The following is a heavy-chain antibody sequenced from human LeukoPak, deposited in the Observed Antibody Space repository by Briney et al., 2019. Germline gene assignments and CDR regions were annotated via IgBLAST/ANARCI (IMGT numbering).Heavy chain of an antibody. Sequence: PSGTLSLTCAVSGVSITDYHWSWIRQSATKGLEWLGQVQTNGVPVYNPSFKSRVAMSVDSSMSHFSLRLRSVNVADTALYYCAGRAENTGYSFDYWGQGALVTVSS. CDR3: AGRAENTGYSFDY. CDR2: VQTNGVP. D-gene: IGHD5-12*01. J-gene: IGHJ4*02. CDR1: GVSITDYH. V-gene: IGHV4-4*07.